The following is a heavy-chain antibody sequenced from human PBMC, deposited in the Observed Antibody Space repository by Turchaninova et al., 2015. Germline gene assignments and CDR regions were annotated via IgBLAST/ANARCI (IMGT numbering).Heavy chain of an antibody. CDR3: ARSLSGSYRKGFDY. V-gene: IGHV1-3*01. D-gene: IGHD1-26*01. J-gene: IGHJ4*02. Sequence: QVQLVQSGAEVKKPGASVKASCKASGYTFPSYDMHWVRQAPGQRLEWMGWINAGKGNTKYSQKFQGRVNITRDTSASTAYMELSSLRSEDTAVYYCARSLSGSYRKGFDYWGQGTLVTVSS. CDR1: GYTFPSYD. CDR2: INAGKGNT.